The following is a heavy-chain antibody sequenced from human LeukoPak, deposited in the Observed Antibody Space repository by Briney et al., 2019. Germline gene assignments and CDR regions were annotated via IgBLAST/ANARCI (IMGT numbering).Heavy chain of an antibody. D-gene: IGHD6-19*01. V-gene: IGHV3-30-3*01. CDR1: GFTFSSYA. J-gene: IGHJ4*02. CDR3: ARDRDSSGWYLFDY. CDR2: ISYDGSNK. Sequence: GGSLRLSCAASGFTFSSYAMHWVRQAPGKGLEWVAVISYDGSNKYYADSVKGRFTISRDNSKNTLYPQMNSLRAEDTAVYYCARDRDSSGWYLFDYWGQGTLVTVSS.